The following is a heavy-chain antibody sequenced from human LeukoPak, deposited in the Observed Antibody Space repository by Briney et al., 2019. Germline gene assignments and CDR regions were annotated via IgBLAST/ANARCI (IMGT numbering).Heavy chain of an antibody. CDR2: IYYSGST. D-gene: IGHD3-22*01. V-gene: IGHV4-39*01. J-gene: IGHJ3*02. Sequence: SETLSLTCTVSGDSISSTNYYGGWIRQPPGKGLEWIGSIYYSGSTYYNPSLKSRVTISVDTSKNQFSLKLSSVTAADTAVYFCARSPRIYMIGTHAFDIWGQGTMVTVSS. CDR3: ARSPRIYMIGTHAFDI. CDR1: GDSISSTNYY.